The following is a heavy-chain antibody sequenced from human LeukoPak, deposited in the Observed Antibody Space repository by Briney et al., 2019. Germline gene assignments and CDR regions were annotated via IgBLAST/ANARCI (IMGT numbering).Heavy chain of an antibody. CDR1: GFTFSSYG. CDR2: ISYDGSNK. D-gene: IGHD2-15*01. CDR3: AKSGVVVAAPFDY. J-gene: IGHJ4*02. Sequence: PGGSLRLSCAASGFTFSSYGMHWVRQAPGKGLEWVAVISYDGSNKYYADSVKGRFTISRDNSKNTLYLQMNSLRAEDTAVYYCAKSGVVVAAPFDYWGQGTLVTVSS. V-gene: IGHV3-30*18.